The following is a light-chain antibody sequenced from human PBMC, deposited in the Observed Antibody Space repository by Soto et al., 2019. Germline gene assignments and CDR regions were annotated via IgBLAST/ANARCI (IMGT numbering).Light chain of an antibody. CDR3: LQDYHYPYT. CDR1: QGIRND. J-gene: IGKJ2*01. V-gene: IGKV1-6*01. Sequence: ALQMTQSPSSLSTSVGDSVTITCGASQGIRNDLGWYQQKPGEAPKFLIYGASSLQSGVPSRFSGSGSGTDFTITINSLQPEDFATYYCLQDYHYPYTFGQGTKVDIK. CDR2: GAS.